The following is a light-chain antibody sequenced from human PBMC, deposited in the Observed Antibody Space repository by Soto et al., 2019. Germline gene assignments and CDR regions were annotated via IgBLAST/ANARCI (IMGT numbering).Light chain of an antibody. CDR1: SSNLGAGYD. CDR3: QSYDSSLGAWV. Sequence: QSVLTQPPSVSGAPGQRVTISCTWSSSNLGAGYDVHWYQQLPGLAPKVLIYTNNNRPSGVPDRFSGSKSGTSASLAITGRQAEDEDDYFCQSYDSSLGAWVFGGGTKLTVL. V-gene: IGLV1-40*01. J-gene: IGLJ3*02. CDR2: TNN.